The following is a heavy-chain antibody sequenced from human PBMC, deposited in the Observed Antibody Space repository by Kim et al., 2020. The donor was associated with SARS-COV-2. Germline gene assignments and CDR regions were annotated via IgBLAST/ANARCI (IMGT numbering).Heavy chain of an antibody. D-gene: IGHD2-15*01. CDR1: GFTFSNAW. CDR3: TTPQAIYCSGGSCYGDYYFDY. J-gene: IGHJ4*02. CDR2: IKSKTDGGTT. V-gene: IGHV3-15*01. Sequence: GGSLRLSCAASGFTFSNAWMSWVRQAPGKGLEWVGRIKSKTDGGTTDYAAPVKGRFTISRDDSKNTLYLQMNSLKTEDTAVYYCTTPQAIYCSGGSCYGDYYFDYWGQGTLVTVSS.